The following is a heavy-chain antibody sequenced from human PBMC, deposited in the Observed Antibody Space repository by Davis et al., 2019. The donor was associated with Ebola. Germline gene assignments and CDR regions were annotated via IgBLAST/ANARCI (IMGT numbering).Heavy chain of an antibody. Sequence: SQTLSLTCAVYGGSFSGYYWTWIRQPPGKGLEWIGEINYSGSTNYNPSLKSRVTISVDTSKNQFSLKLSSVTAADTAVYYCARGGGFGGYGMDVWDQGTTVTVSS. CDR3: ARGGGFGGYGMDV. CDR2: INYSGST. J-gene: IGHJ6*02. D-gene: IGHD3-10*01. V-gene: IGHV4-34*01. CDR1: GGSFSGYY.